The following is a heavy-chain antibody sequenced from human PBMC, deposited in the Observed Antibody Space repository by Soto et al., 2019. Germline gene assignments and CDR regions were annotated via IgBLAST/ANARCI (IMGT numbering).Heavy chain of an antibody. CDR1: GFTLSNFW. J-gene: IGHJ3*02. CDR3: LVTTSAFDI. D-gene: IGHD4-17*01. CDR2: IKQGGVEK. Sequence: EVQLVESGGDLAQPGGSLRLSCAASGFTLSNFWVTWVRQAPGKGLEWVANIKQGGVEKNYVDSVKGRFTISRDDTKNSLFLQMNNLRAEDAAIYYCLVTTSAFDIWGRGTTVTVSS. V-gene: IGHV3-7*01.